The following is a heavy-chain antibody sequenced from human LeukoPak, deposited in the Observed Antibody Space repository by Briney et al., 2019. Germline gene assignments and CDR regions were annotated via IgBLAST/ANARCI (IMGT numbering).Heavy chain of an antibody. CDR3: ARASSSVGGYYFYYYMDV. V-gene: IGHV3-33*01. J-gene: IGHJ6*03. CDR1: GFTFSHYA. Sequence: GGSLRLSCVTSGFTFSHYAMHWVRQAPGKGLEWVAVIWNDGSDKYYGDSVKGRFTISRDNAKKTVYLQMNSLRVEETAVYYCARASSSVGGYYFYYYMDVWGKGTTVTVSS. CDR2: IWNDGSDK. D-gene: IGHD3-16*01.